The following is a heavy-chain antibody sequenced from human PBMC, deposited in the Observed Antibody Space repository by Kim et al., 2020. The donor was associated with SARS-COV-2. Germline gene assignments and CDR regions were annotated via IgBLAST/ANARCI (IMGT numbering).Heavy chain of an antibody. D-gene: IGHD3-22*01. Sequence: GGSLRLSCAASGFTFSSYGMHWVRQAPGKGLEWVAVISYDGSNKYYADSVKGRFTISRDNSKNTLYLQMNSLRAEDTAVYYCAKDGEAFDSSGYPKGGYYGMDVWGQGTTVTVSS. CDR3: AKDGEAFDSSGYPKGGYYGMDV. CDR1: GFTFSSYG. V-gene: IGHV3-30*18. CDR2: ISYDGSNK. J-gene: IGHJ6*02.